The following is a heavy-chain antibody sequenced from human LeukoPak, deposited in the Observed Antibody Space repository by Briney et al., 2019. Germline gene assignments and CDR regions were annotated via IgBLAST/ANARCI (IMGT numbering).Heavy chain of an antibody. V-gene: IGHV1-69*13. D-gene: IGHD3-22*01. Sequence: ASVKVSCKASGYTFTSYYMHWVRQAPGQGLEWMGGIIPIFGTANYAQKFQGRVTITADESTSTAYMEPSSLRSEDTAVYYCARDYYDSSGYYSRRPRSGLDIWGQGTMVTVSS. CDR2: IIPIFGTA. CDR3: ARDYYDSSGYYSRRPRSGLDI. J-gene: IGHJ3*02. CDR1: GYTFTSYY.